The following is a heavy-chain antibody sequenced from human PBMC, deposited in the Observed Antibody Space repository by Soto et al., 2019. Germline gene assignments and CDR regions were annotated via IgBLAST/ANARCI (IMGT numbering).Heavy chain of an antibody. J-gene: IGHJ4*02. CDR2: IYYSGST. D-gene: IGHD3-16*02. CDR3: AREGWVIWWSYRQYYFDY. V-gene: IGHV4-59*01. Sequence: QVQLQESGPGLVKPSETLSLTCTVSGGSISSYYWSWIRQPPGKGLEWIGYIYYSGSTNYNPSLKTRRTISVDTTKNQSSVKLNSVTAPDTAVSYCAREGWVIWWSYRQYYFDYWGQGTLVTVSS. CDR1: GGSISSYY.